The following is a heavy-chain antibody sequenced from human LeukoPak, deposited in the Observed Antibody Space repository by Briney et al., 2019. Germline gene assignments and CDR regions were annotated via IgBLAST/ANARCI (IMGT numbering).Heavy chain of an antibody. Sequence: PGGSLRLSCAASGFTFSSCAMHWVRQAPGKGLEWVAVISYDGSNKYYADSVKGRFTISRDNSKNTLHLQMNSLRAEDTAVYYCARDSDDYVWGSPFDYWGQGTLVTVSS. CDR1: GFTFSSCA. J-gene: IGHJ4*02. CDR2: ISYDGSNK. D-gene: IGHD3-16*01. V-gene: IGHV3-30-3*01. CDR3: ARDSDDYVWGSPFDY.